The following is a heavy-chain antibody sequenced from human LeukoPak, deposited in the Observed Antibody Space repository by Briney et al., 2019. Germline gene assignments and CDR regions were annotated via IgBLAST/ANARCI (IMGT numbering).Heavy chain of an antibody. CDR3: AKDQIRYGSGSLYFHY. Sequence: RGSLRLSCAASGFTLSSYSMGWVRHAPGKGLEWVSAISGSGGSTSYADSAKDRFTISRNNSNNTLYLQKNNLRSEDTAVYYCAKDQIRYGSGSLYFHYWGQGTLVTVSS. J-gene: IGHJ4*02. V-gene: IGHV3-23*01. CDR1: GFTLSSYS. CDR2: ISGSGGST. D-gene: IGHD3-10*01.